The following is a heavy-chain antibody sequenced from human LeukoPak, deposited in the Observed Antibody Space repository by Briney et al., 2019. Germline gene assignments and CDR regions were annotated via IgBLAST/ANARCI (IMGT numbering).Heavy chain of an antibody. CDR2: ISSSSSTI. CDR1: GFTFSSYS. D-gene: IGHD3-10*01. V-gene: IGHV3-48*01. CDR3: ARDSLLWFGESYYYYYMDV. Sequence: AGGSLRLSCAASGFTFSSYSMNWVRQAPGKGLEWVSYISSSSSTIYYAGSVKGRFTISRDNAKNSLYLQMNSLRAEDTAVYYCARDSLLWFGESYYYYYMDVWGKGTTVTVSS. J-gene: IGHJ6*03.